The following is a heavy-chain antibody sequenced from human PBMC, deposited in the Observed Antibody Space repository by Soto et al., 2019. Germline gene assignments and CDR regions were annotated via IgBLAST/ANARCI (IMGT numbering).Heavy chain of an antibody. CDR3: ASPAYDFWSGYVYGMGV. Sequence: SVKVSCKASGGTFSSYAISWVRQAPGQGLEWMGGIIPIFGTANYAQKFQGRVTITADKSTSTAYMELSSLRSEDTAVYYCASPAYDFWSGYVYGMGVWGRGTAVTVSS. CDR1: GGTFSSYA. D-gene: IGHD3-3*01. CDR2: IIPIFGTA. J-gene: IGHJ6*02. V-gene: IGHV1-69*06.